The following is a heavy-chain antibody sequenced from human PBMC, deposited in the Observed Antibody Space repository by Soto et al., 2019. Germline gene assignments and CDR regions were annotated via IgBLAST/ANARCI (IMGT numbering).Heavy chain of an antibody. J-gene: IGHJ4*02. Sequence: PGGSLRLSCAASGFTFSSYWMSWVRQAPGKGLEWVANIKQDGSEKYYVDSVKGRFTISRDNAKNSLYLQMNSLRAEDTAVYYFARAEYDYIWGSYRLVYWGQGTLVTVSS. CDR2: IKQDGSEK. D-gene: IGHD3-16*02. V-gene: IGHV3-7*01. CDR3: ARAEYDYIWGSYRLVY. CDR1: GFTFSSYW.